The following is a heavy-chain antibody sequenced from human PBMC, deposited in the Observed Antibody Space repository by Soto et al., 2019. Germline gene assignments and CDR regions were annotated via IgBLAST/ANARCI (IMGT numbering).Heavy chain of an antibody. CDR2: IIPIFGTA. CDR1: GGTFSSYA. Sequence: QVQLVQSGAEVKKPGSSVKVSCKASGGTFSSYAISWVRQAPGQGLEWLGGIIPIFGTANYGQKFQGRVTITADESKSAAYMELGSLRSEDTAVYYGAGGSVEMATVGRYDYWGQGTLVTVPS. V-gene: IGHV1-69*01. J-gene: IGHJ4*02. D-gene: IGHD4-4*01. CDR3: AGGSVEMATVGRYDY.